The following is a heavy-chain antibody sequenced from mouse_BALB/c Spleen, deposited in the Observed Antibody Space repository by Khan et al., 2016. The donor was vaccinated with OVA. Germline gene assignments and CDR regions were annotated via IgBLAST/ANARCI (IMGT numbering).Heavy chain of an antibody. D-gene: IGHD1-1*01. Sequence: EVELVESGGDFVRPGGSLELSCAASGFTFSTYGMSWVRQTPDKRLEWVATINTGGVYTYYPDSVKGRFTISRDNAKNTLYLQLSSLKSEDTAIYYCARLAYYYNSEGFAYWGQGTLVTVSA. CDR1: GFTFSTYG. CDR3: ARLAYYYNSEGFAY. V-gene: IGHV5-6*01. J-gene: IGHJ3*01. CDR2: INTGGVYT.